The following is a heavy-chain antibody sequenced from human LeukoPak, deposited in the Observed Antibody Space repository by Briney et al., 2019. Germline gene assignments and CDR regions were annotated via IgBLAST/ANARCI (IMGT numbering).Heavy chain of an antibody. CDR2: IYYSGST. J-gene: IGHJ3*02. D-gene: IGHD3-22*01. CDR3: AISGSGAFDI. CDR1: GGSISSGGYY. Sequence: SSQTLSLTCTVSGGSISSGGYYWSWIRQHPGKGLEWIGYIYYSGSTYYNPSLKSRVTISVDTSKNQFSLKLSSVTAADTAVYYCAISGSGAFDIWGQGTMVTVSS. V-gene: IGHV4-30-4*08.